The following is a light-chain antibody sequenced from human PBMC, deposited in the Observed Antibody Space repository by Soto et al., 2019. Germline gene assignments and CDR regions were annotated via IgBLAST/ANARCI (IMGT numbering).Light chain of an antibody. CDR2: AAS. J-gene: IGKJ2*01. CDR1: QGISSW. V-gene: IGKV1-12*01. CDR3: QQANSFPYT. Sequence: DIQMTQSPSSVSASVGDRVTITCRASQGISSWLDWYQQKPGKAPKLLIYAASSLQSGVPSRFSGSGSGTDFTLTISSLQPEDFVTYYCQQANSFPYTFGQGTKLEIK.